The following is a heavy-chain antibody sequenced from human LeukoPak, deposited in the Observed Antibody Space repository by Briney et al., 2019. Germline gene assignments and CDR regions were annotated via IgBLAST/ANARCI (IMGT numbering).Heavy chain of an antibody. D-gene: IGHD1-14*01. CDR2: IYWNDDK. Sequence: TLSLTCTVSGGSISSYYWSWIRQPPGKALEWLALIYWNDDKRYSPSLKSRLTITKDTSKNQVVLTMTNMDPVDTATYYCAHRRAPPDYYFDYWGQGALVTVSS. CDR1: GGSISSYYW. CDR3: AHRRAPPDYYFDY. V-gene: IGHV2-5*01. J-gene: IGHJ4*02.